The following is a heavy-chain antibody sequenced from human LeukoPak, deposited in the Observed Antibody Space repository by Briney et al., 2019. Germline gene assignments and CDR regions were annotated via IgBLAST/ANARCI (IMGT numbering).Heavy chain of an antibody. CDR1: GYTFTSYG. CDR3: ARDGCTNGVCYGYYYYMDV. V-gene: IGHV1-46*01. Sequence: ASVKVSCKASGYTFTSYGISWVRQAPGQGLEWMGIINPSGGSTSYAQKFQGRVTMTRDMSTSTVYMELSSLRSEDTAVYYCARDGCTNGVCYGYYYYMDVWGKGTTVTVSS. J-gene: IGHJ6*03. D-gene: IGHD2-8*01. CDR2: INPSGGST.